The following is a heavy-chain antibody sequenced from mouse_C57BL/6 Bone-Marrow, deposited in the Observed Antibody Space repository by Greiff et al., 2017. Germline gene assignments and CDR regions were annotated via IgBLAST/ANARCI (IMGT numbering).Heavy chain of an antibody. D-gene: IGHD1-1*01. J-gene: IGHJ3*01. V-gene: IGHV14-4*01. CDR2: IDPENGDT. CDR3: TTWTTRAY. CDR1: GFNIKDDY. Sequence: VQLKESGAELVRPGASVKLSCTASGFNIKDDYMHWVKQRPEQGLEWIGWIDPENGDTEYASKFQGKATITADTSSNTAYLQLSSLTSEDTAVYYCTTWTTRAYWGQGTLVTVSA.